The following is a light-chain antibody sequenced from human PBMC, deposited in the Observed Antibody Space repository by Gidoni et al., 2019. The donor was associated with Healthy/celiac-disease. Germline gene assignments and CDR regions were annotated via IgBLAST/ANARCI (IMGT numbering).Light chain of an antibody. V-gene: IGKV1-39*01. CDR3: QQSYSTPQT. CDR2: AAS. J-gene: IGKJ1*01. Sequence: DIQMTQSPSSLSASVGDRVTITFRASQSISSHLNWYQQKPGKAPKLLIYAASSLQSEVPSRFSGSGSGTDFTLTISSLQPEDFATYYCQQSYSTPQTFGQGTKVEIK. CDR1: QSISSH.